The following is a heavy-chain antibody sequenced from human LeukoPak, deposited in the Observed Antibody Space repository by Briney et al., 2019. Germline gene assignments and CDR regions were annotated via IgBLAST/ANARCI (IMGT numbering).Heavy chain of an antibody. V-gene: IGHV1-69*04. CDR1: GGTFSSYA. CDR2: IIPILGIA. Sequence: SVKVSCKASGGTFSSYAISWVRQAPGQGLEWMGRIIPILGIANYAQKLQGRVTITADKSTSTAYMELSSLRSEDTAVYYCARDGNYYDSSGYFDYWGQGTLVTVSS. D-gene: IGHD3-22*01. J-gene: IGHJ4*02. CDR3: ARDGNYYDSSGYFDY.